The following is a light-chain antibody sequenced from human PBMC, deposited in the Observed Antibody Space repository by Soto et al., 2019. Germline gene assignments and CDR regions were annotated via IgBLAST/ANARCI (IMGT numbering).Light chain of an antibody. CDR2: EGN. Sequence: QSVLTQPASVSGSLGQSITISCTGTSSDVGNYNTVSWYQQYPGKVPKLLIYEGNLRPSGISNRFSASKSGNTASLTISGLQAEDEADYYCCSYVGGDTLVFGGGTKLTVL. V-gene: IGLV2-23*01. CDR1: SSDVGNYNT. J-gene: IGLJ2*01. CDR3: CSYVGGDTLV.